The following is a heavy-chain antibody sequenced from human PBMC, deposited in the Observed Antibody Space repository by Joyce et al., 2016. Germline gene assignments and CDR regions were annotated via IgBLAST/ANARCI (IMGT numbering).Heavy chain of an antibody. D-gene: IGHD5-12*01. CDR1: GFTVRNNY. CDR2: IYSGGDT. J-gene: IGHJ4*02. CDR3: ARKSDSGSGGDY. V-gene: IGHV3-53*01. Sequence: VQLVESGGGLIQPGGSLRLSCAVSGFTVRNNYMTWVRQAAGKGPEWVSLIYSGGDTLYADCVKGRFTISRDSSRNTLYLQMNSLRAEDTAVYYCARKSDSGSGGDYWGQGTLVTVSA.